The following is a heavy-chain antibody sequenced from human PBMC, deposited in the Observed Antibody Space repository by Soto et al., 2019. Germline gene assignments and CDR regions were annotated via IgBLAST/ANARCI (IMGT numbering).Heavy chain of an antibody. CDR3: ARGAAAGYSYFYYMDV. J-gene: IGHJ6*03. D-gene: IGHD6-13*01. V-gene: IGHV1-18*01. Sequence: QVQLVQSGPEVKKPGASVKVSCKASGYGFSNYVVTWVRQAPGQGLEWLGRVDPDNVHTKYAQRFQGRVTMTTDTATNTAYMELRSLRSDDTAVYYCARGAAAGYSYFYYMDVWGKGTTVTVSS. CDR1: GYGFSNYV. CDR2: VDPDNVHT.